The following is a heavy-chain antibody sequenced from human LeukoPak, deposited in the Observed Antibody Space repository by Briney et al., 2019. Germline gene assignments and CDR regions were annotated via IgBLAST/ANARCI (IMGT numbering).Heavy chain of an antibody. D-gene: IGHD3-10*01. Sequence: PGRSLRLSCAASGFTFSSYAMSWVRQAPGKGLEWVSGISGSGGGTYYADSVKGRFTISRDNSKNTLVLQMTSLRAEDTAVYYCAKDEGYYGSGSRVDYWGQGTLVTVSS. V-gene: IGHV3-23*01. CDR3: AKDEGYYGSGSRVDY. CDR2: ISGSGGGT. CDR1: GFTFSSYA. J-gene: IGHJ4*02.